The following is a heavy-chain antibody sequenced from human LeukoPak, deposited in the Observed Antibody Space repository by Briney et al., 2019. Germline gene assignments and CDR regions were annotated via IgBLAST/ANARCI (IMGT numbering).Heavy chain of an antibody. Sequence: ASVKVPCKASGYTFTVYYMHWVRQAPGRGLEWMGWINPNTGGTTYAQKFQGRVTMTRDTSISTAYMELSRLRSDDTAVYYCASSITMIVVVTPAPNFDYWGQGTLVTVPS. CDR3: ASSITMIVVVTPAPNFDY. J-gene: IGHJ4*02. V-gene: IGHV1-2*02. D-gene: IGHD3-22*01. CDR2: INPNTGGT. CDR1: GYTFTVYY.